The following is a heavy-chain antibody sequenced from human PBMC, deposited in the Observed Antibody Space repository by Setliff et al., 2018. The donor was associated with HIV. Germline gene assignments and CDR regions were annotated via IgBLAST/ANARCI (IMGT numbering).Heavy chain of an antibody. CDR3: ARGNDNGQRGGNYYFMDV. J-gene: IGHJ6*03. CDR1: GGSISTYY. CDR2: IYYTGTT. V-gene: IGHV4-59*01. D-gene: IGHD4-17*01. Sequence: PSETLSLTCTVSGGSISTYYWSWIRQPPGKDLEWIGYIYYTGTTNYNPSLKSRVTISVDTSKDHFSLKLSSVTAADTAVYYCARGNDNGQRGGNYYFMDVWAKGTTVTVSS.